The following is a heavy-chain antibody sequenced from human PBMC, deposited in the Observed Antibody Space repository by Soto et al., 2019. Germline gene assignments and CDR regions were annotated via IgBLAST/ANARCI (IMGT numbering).Heavy chain of an antibody. J-gene: IGHJ4*02. V-gene: IGHV3-7*01. D-gene: IGHD3-10*01. CDR1: GFTFSAYW. CDR2: IKQDGSEK. CDR3: ARDETYYYGSGPV. Sequence: GSLRLSCAVSGFTFSAYWMSWVRQAPGKGLEWVANIKQDGSEKYYVDSVKGRFTISRDNAKNSLYLQMNSLRAEDTAVYYCARDETYYYGSGPVGGQGTLVTVS.